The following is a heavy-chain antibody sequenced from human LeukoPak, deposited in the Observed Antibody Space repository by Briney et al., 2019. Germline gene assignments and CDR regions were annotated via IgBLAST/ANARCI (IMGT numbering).Heavy chain of an antibody. D-gene: IGHD5-18*01. CDR2: ITWDGYKI. CDR1: GFIFDDYV. V-gene: IGHV3-9*01. CDR3: VKGYSSSWSGYFDS. J-gene: IGHJ4*02. Sequence: PGGSLRLSCEVSGFIFDDYVMYWVRHSPGKGLEWVSGITWDGYKIDYVDSVKGRFTISRDNARNSLFLQMNRVRVEDTAFYYCVKGYSSSWSGYFDSWGQGTLVTVAS.